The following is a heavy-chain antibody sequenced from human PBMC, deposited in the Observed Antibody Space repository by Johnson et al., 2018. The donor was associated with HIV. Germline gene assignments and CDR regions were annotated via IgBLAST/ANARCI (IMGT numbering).Heavy chain of an antibody. CDR2: MYTGGST. V-gene: IGHV3-66*01. J-gene: IGHJ3*02. CDR1: GFTVSSRF. Sequence: VESGGGLVQPGGSLRLSCVASGFTVSSRFMSWVRQAPGKELEWVSFMYTGGSTDYEDSVKGRFIMSRDNSKNILYLQMNSLRAEDTAVYYCVSREWELHAFDIWGQGTMVTVSS. D-gene: IGHD1-26*01. CDR3: VSREWELHAFDI.